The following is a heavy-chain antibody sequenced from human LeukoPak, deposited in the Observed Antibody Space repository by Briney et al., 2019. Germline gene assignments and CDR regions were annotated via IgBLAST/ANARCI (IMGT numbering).Heavy chain of an antibody. D-gene: IGHD3-22*01. J-gene: IGHJ4*02. CDR3: ARDSRYYDSSGYPIFDY. V-gene: IGHV4-4*07. CDR1: GGSISSYY. CDR2: IYTSGST. Sequence: SETLSLTCTVSGGSISSYYWSWIRQPARKGLEWIGRIYTSGSTNYNPSLKSRVTMSVDTSKNQFSLKLSSVTAADTAVYYCARDSRYYDSSGYPIFDYWGQGTLVTVSS.